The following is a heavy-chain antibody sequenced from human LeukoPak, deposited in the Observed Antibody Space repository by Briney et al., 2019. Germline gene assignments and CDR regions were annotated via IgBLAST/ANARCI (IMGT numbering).Heavy chain of an antibody. CDR1: GFTFNSYN. Sequence: QAGGSLRLSCVASGFTFNSYNMNWVRQAPGKGLEWVSYISSDSTTIFYADSERGRFTISRDNVKNSLFLQLNSLRDEDTAVYYCARDEDAFGGQGTLVTVSS. CDR3: ARDEDAF. CDR2: ISSDSTTI. V-gene: IGHV3-48*02. J-gene: IGHJ4*02.